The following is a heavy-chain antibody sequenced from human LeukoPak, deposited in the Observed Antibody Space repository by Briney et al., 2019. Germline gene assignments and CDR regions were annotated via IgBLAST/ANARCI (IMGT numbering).Heavy chain of an antibody. CDR1: GFTFSSYS. Sequence: GGSLRLSCAASGFTFSSYSMNWVRQAPGKGLEWVSYISSSSSTIYYADSVKGLFTISRDNSKNTLYLQMNSLRAEDTAVYYCAKDESGWYAYWGQGTLVTVSS. J-gene: IGHJ4*02. D-gene: IGHD6-19*01. V-gene: IGHV3-48*01. CDR2: ISSSSSTI. CDR3: AKDESGWYAY.